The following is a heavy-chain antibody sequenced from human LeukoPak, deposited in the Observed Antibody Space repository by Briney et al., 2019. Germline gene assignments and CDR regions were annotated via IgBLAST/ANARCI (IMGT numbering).Heavy chain of an antibody. CDR1: GGSISSYY. Sequence: SETLSLTCTVSGGSISSYYWSWVRQPPGKGLEWIGYIYTSGSTNYNPSLKSRVTISVDTSKNQFSLKLSSVTAADTAVYYCASRDGYNSLGYWGQGTLVTVSS. D-gene: IGHD5-24*01. J-gene: IGHJ4*02. CDR2: IYTSGST. V-gene: IGHV4-4*09. CDR3: ASRDGYNSLGY.